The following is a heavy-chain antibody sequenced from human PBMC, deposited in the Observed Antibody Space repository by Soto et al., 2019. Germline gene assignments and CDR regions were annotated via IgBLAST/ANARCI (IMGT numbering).Heavy chain of an antibody. V-gene: IGHV1-18*01. D-gene: IGHD2-15*01. J-gene: IGHJ3*02. CDR1: GYTFTSYG. CDR2: ISAYNGNT. CDR3: ASLGGYCSGGSCPTATHDAFDI. Sequence: SVKVCCKASGYTFTSYGISWVRQAPGQGLEWMGWISAYNGNTNYAQKLQGRVTMTTDTSTSTAYMELRSLRSDETAVYYCASLGGYCSGGSCPTATHDAFDIWGQGTMVTVSS.